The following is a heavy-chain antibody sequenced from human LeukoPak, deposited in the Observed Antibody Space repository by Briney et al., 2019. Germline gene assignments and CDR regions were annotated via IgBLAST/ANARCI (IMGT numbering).Heavy chain of an antibody. CDR1: GGSISNPNA. CDR2: IYDSGNT. CDR3: ARRGNWGFFDY. D-gene: IGHD3-16*01. V-gene: IGHV4-30-2*01. J-gene: IGHJ4*02. Sequence: SERLSLTCTVSGGSISNPNAWTWIRQPPGKGLEWIGYIYDSGNTYYNPSLKSRLTISINRSKNQFSLRLNSVTAADTAFYYCARRGNWGFFDYWGQGTLVTVSS.